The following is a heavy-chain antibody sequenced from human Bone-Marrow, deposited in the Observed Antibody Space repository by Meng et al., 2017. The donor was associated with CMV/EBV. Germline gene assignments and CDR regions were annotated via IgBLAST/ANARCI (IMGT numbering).Heavy chain of an antibody. D-gene: IGHD4-17*01. CDR1: GGSISSGDYY. V-gene: IGHV4-30-4*08. CDR3: IGGVVYGDYVGYFDY. CDR2: IYYSGST. J-gene: IGHJ4*02. Sequence: QVQLQESGPVLGKPSQTLSLNCTVSGGSISSGDYYWSWIRQPPGKGLEWIGYIYYSGSTYYNPSLKSRVTISVDTSKNQFSLKLSSVTAADTAVYYCIGGVVYGDYVGYFDYWGQGTLVTVSS.